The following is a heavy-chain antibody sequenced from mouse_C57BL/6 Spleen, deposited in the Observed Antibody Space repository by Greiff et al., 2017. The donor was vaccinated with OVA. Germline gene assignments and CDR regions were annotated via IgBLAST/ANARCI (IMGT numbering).Heavy chain of an antibody. D-gene: IGHD1-1*01. J-gene: IGHJ3*01. CDR1: GFSLTSYG. CDR2: IWRGGST. CDR3: AKKGYYGSSLGFAY. V-gene: IGHV2-5*01. Sequence: VQLQESGPGLVQPSQSLSITCTVSGFSLTSYGVHWVRQSPGKGLEWLGVIWRGGSTDYNAAFMSRLSITKDNSKSQVFFKMNSLQADDTAIYYCAKKGYYGSSLGFAYWGQGTLVTVSA.